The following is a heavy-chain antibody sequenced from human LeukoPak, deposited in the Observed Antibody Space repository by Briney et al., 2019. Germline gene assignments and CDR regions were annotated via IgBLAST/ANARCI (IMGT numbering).Heavy chain of an antibody. CDR2: ISSGGGTT. D-gene: IGHD6-6*01. Sequence: GGSLRLSCAVSGFTFSDYAMSWVRQAPGKGLEWVSFISSGGGTTSHSDSVRGRFTISRDNSNNTVSLYMHSLRAEDTAIYYCAKERRSSMDVWGNGTPVTVSS. V-gene: IGHV3-23*01. CDR3: AKERRSSMDV. CDR1: GFTFSDYA. J-gene: IGHJ6*03.